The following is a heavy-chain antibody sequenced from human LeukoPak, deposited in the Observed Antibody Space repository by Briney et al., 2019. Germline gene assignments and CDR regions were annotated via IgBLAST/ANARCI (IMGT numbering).Heavy chain of an antibody. V-gene: IGHV4-59*12. CDR1: GGSISSYY. Sequence: SETLSLTCTVSGGSISSYYWSWIRQPPGKGLEWIGYIYYSGSTNYNPSLKSRVTISVDTSKNQFPLKLSSVTAADTAVYYCARDVVGRVRGVFITYYFDYWGQGTLVTVSS. CDR2: IYYSGST. D-gene: IGHD3-10*01. J-gene: IGHJ4*02. CDR3: ARDVVGRVRGVFITYYFDY.